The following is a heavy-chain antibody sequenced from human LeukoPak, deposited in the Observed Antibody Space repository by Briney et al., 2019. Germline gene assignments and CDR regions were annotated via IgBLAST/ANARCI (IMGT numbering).Heavy chain of an antibody. V-gene: IGHV3-23*01. CDR2: ISGSGGST. J-gene: IGHJ6*02. CDR3: AKNRGETIFGVVIPFKFYYYYGMDV. D-gene: IGHD3-3*01. Sequence: GGSLRLSCAASGFTFSSYAMSWVRQAPGKGLEWVSAISGSGGSTYYADSVKGRFTISRDNSKNTLYLQMNSLRAEDTAVYYCAKNRGETIFGVVIPFKFYYYYGMDVWGQGTTVTVSS. CDR1: GFTFSSYA.